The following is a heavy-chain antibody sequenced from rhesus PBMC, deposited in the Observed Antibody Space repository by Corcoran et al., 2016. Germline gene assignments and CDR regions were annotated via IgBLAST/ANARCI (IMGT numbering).Heavy chain of an antibody. CDR1: GGSINSAYD. V-gene: IGHV4-76*01. Sequence: QVQLQESGPGVVKPSETLSLTCAVSGGSINSAYDWSWIRQPPGEGLELSGYVYGSSGSTNDNPSLKNRVTISKDAAKNQFSLKLSSVTAADTAVYYGARVFSYWGQGVLVTVSS. D-gene: IGHD2-27*01. CDR2: VYGSSGST. J-gene: IGHJ4*01. CDR3: ARVFSY.